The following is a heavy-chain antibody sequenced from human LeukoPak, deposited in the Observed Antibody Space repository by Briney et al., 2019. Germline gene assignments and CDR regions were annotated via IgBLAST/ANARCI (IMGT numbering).Heavy chain of an antibody. CDR1: GGTFSSYA. CDR2: IIPIFVTA. CDR3: ARASSSGSYYNPPYYYYYYMDV. V-gene: IGHV1-69*05. J-gene: IGHJ6*03. Sequence: SVKVSCKASGGTFSSYAISWVRHAPGQGLEWMGGIIPIFVTANYAQKVQGRVTITTDESTSTAYMELSSLRSEDTAVYYCARASSSGSYYNPPYYYYYYMDVWGKGTTVTVSS. D-gene: IGHD3-10*01.